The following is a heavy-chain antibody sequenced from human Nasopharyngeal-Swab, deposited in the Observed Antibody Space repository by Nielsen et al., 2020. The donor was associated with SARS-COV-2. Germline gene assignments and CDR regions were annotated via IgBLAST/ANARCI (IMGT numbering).Heavy chain of an antibody. Sequence: GESLKISCAASGFTFSDYYMNWIRQAPGKGLEWVSHISSSGSTIYYADSVKGRFTISRDNAKNSLYLQMNSLRAEDTAVYYCARGHGGDCYCAFDYWGQGTLVTVSS. CDR1: GFTFSDYY. J-gene: IGHJ4*02. CDR3: ARGHGGDCYCAFDY. V-gene: IGHV3-11*01. D-gene: IGHD2-21*02. CDR2: ISSSGSTI.